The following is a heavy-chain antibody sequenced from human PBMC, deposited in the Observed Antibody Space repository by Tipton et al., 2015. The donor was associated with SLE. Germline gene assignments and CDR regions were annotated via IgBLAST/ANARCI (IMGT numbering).Heavy chain of an antibody. J-gene: IGHJ4*02. CDR2: INHSGST. Sequence: TLSLTCAVYGGSFSGYYWSWIRQPPGKGLEWIGEINHSGSTNYNPSLERRVTISVDTSKNQFSLKLSSVTAADTAVYYCAGGLPFVYWGQGTLVTVPS. V-gene: IGHV4-34*01. CDR1: GGSFSGYY. CDR3: AGGLPFVY.